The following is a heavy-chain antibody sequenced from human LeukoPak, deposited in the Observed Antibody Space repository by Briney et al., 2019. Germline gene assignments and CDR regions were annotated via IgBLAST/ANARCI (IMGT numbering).Heavy chain of an antibody. CDR3: ARDPDSSGWYFDY. D-gene: IGHD6-19*01. Sequence: GGSLRLSCAASGFTFRTYWMSWVRQAPGKGLEWLANIKRDGSEKYYVDSAKGRFIISRDNAKNSLYLQMNSLRADDTAVYYCARDPDSSGWYFDYWGQGTLVIGSS. V-gene: IGHV3-7*01. CDR2: IKRDGSEK. CDR1: GFTFRTYW. J-gene: IGHJ4*02.